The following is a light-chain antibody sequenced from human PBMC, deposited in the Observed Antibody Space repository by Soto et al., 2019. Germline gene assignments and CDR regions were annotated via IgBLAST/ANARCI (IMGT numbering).Light chain of an antibody. Sequence: TQSPSCLSASVRDRVTITCRASHSISSYLNWYQQKPGKAPKLLIYAASSLQSGVPSRFSGSGYGTDFNPTISSLETEDSAVYYCQQRHMWPIMFGQGTRLEIK. CDR3: QQRHMWPIM. CDR2: AAS. CDR1: HSISSY. V-gene: IGKV1-39*01. J-gene: IGKJ5*01.